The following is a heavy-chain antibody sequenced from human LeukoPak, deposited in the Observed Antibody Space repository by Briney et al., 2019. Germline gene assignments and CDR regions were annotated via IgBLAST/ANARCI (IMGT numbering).Heavy chain of an antibody. V-gene: IGHV3-30*02. CDR3: AKAPSRIAAAGTDY. D-gene: IGHD6-13*01. CDR1: GFTFSSYG. Sequence: GSLRLSRAASGFTFSSYGMHWVRQAPGKGLEWVAVIWYDGSNKYYADSVKGRFTISRDNSKNTLYLQMNSLRAEDTAVYYCAKAPSRIAAAGTDYWGQGTLVTVSS. J-gene: IGHJ4*02. CDR2: IWYDGSNK.